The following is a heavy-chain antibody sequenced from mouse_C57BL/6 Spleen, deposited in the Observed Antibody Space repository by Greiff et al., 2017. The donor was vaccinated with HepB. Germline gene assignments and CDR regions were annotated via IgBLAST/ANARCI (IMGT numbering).Heavy chain of an antibody. CDR3: ARGDGSSYHGYFDV. CDR1: GYTFTSYW. D-gene: IGHD1-1*01. Sequence: QVQLQQPGAELVRPGTSVKLSCKASGYTFTSYWMHWVKQRPGQGLEWIGVIDPSDSYTNYNQKFKGKATLTVDTSSSTAYMQLSSLTSEDSAVYYCARGDGSSYHGYFDVWGTGTTVTVSS. V-gene: IGHV1-59*01. CDR2: IDPSDSYT. J-gene: IGHJ1*03.